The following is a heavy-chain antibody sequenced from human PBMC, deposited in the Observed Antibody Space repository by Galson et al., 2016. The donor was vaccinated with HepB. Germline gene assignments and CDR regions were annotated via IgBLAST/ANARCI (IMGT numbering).Heavy chain of an antibody. CDR3: ARGAARPGDWYFAL. D-gene: IGHD6-6*01. CDR2: IGTAGDT. J-gene: IGHJ2*01. Sequence: SLRLSCAASGFTFSSYDMHWVRQATGKGLEWVSTIGTAGDTYYPGSVKGRFTLSRENAKNSLYLQMNSLRAGDTAVYHCARGAARPGDWYFALWDRGTLVTVSS. CDR1: GFTFSSYD. V-gene: IGHV3-13*04.